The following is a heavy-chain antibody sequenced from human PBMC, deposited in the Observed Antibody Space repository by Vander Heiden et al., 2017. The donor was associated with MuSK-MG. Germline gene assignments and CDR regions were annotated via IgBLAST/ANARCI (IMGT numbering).Heavy chain of an antibody. V-gene: IGHV3-23*01. Sequence: EVQLLESGGGLVQPGGSLRLSCAASGFTFSSHTMNWVRQAPGKGLEWVSAISGSATTTSYAGSVKGRFTISRDNSKNTLYLQMNSLRAEDTAVYYCAKLSQYSSGNYWGQGTLVTVSS. CDR3: AKLSQYSSGNY. CDR2: ISGSATTT. CDR1: GFTFSSHT. J-gene: IGHJ4*02. D-gene: IGHD6-19*01.